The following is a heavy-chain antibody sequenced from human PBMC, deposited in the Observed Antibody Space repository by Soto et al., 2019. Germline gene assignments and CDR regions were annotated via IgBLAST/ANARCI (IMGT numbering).Heavy chain of an antibody. D-gene: IGHD1-26*01. J-gene: IGHJ4*02. CDR2: ISGSGGST. V-gene: IGHV3-23*01. CDR3: ARRCSGSYHDY. CDR1: GFTFSSYA. Sequence: EVQLLESGGGLVQPGGSLRLSCAASGFTFSSYAMRWVRQAPGKGLEWVSAISGSGGSTYYADSVKGRFTISRDNSKNTRYLQRNSLRAEDTAVDYCARRCSGSYHDYWGQGTLVTVSS.